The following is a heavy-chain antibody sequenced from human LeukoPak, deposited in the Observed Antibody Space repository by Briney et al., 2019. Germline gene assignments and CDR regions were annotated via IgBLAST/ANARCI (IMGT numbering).Heavy chain of an antibody. CDR3: ARDSDRIAAAAIWDY. V-gene: IGHV1-18*04. D-gene: IGHD6-13*01. CDR2: ISAYNGKT. CDR1: GYNFTDYC. J-gene: IGHJ4*02. Sequence: ASVKVSCKASGYNFTDYCISWVRQAPGQGLEWMGRISAYNGKTNYAQKLQGRVTMTTDTSKSTAYMELRSLRSDDTAVYYCARDSDRIAAAAIWDYWGQGTLVNVSS.